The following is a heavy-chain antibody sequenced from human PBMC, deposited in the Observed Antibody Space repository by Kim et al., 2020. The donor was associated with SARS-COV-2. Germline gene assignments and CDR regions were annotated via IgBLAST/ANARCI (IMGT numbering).Heavy chain of an antibody. V-gene: IGHV5-51*01. Sequence: DTRSSPSFQGQITIAADKSISTAYLQWSSLKASDTAMYYCARRSGWYFDYWGQGTLVTVSS. D-gene: IGHD6-19*01. CDR3: ARRSGWYFDY. J-gene: IGHJ4*02. CDR2: DT.